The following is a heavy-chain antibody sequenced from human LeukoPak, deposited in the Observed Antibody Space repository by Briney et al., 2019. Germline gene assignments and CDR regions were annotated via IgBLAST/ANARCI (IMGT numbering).Heavy chain of an antibody. CDR3: ATVRSSSVSYYFDY. V-gene: IGHV1-18*01. J-gene: IGHJ4*02. CDR1: GYTFTSYG. Sequence: ASVKVSCKASGYTFTSYGISWVRQAPGQGLEWMGWISGYNGNTNYAQNLQGRVTMTTDTSTDTAYMELSSLRSEDTAVYYCATVRSSSVSYYFDYWGQGTLVTVSS. D-gene: IGHD6-6*01. CDR2: ISGYNGNT.